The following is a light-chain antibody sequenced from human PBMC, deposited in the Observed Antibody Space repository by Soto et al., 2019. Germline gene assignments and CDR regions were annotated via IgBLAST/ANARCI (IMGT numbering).Light chain of an antibody. V-gene: IGLV2-14*03. CDR3: SSYTSGSTRVV. CDR2: DVN. Sequence: QSALTQPASVSGSPGQSITISCTGTGSDVGGYNYVSWYQQHPGKAPKVMIYDVNKRPSGISNRFSGSKSGNTASLTISGLQIEDEADYYCSSYTSGSTRVVFGGGTKVTVL. J-gene: IGLJ2*01. CDR1: GSDVGGYNY.